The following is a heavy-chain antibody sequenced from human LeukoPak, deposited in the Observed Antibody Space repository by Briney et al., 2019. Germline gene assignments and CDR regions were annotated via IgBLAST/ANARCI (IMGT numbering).Heavy chain of an antibody. CDR1: GVSISSSSYY. Sequence: SETLSLTCSVSGVSISSSSYYWTWIRQSPGKGLEWIGSIYYLGTTYYNPSLKSRVTISADKSKSQFSLKLTSVTAADTAVYYCVGQLRLAATGPRDPWGQGTLVTVSS. CDR2: IYYLGTT. J-gene: IGHJ5*02. V-gene: IGHV4-39*01. CDR3: VGQLRLAATGPRDP. D-gene: IGHD1-14*01.